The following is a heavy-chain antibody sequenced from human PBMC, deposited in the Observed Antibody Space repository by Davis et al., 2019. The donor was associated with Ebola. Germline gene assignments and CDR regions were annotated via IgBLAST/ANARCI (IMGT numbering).Heavy chain of an antibody. D-gene: IGHD4-23*01. CDR3: ARGGGGAALFYYYYGMDV. CDR1: GGSISSSNW. CDR2: IYHSGST. V-gene: IGHV4-4*02. Sequence: MPSETLSLTCAVSGGSISSSNWWSWVRQPPGKGLEWIGEIYHSGSTNYNPSLKSRVTISIDTSENQFSLKLSSVTAADTAVYYCARGGGGAALFYYYYGMDVWGQGTTVTVSS. J-gene: IGHJ6*02.